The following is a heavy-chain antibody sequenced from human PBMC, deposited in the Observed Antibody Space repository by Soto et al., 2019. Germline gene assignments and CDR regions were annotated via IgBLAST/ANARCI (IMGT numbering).Heavy chain of an antibody. D-gene: IGHD6-6*01. CDR1: GVSVNSDYYY. CDR3: AREYSNSPEAFDF. CDR2: IYNTGTT. J-gene: IGHJ4*02. V-gene: IGHV4-61*03. Sequence: PSETLSLTCTVSGVSVNSDYYYWSWIRQPPGKGLEWTGHIYNTGTTAYNPSLKSRVTISLDTSRNHFSLSLSSVTAADTAVFYCAREYSNSPEAFDFWGRGTLVTVSS.